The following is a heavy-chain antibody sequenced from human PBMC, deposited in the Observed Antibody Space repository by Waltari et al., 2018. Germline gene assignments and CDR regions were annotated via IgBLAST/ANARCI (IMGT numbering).Heavy chain of an antibody. CDR2: INHSGST. D-gene: IGHD6-19*01. J-gene: IGHJ4*02. Sequence: WGWIRQPPGKGLGWIGEINHSGSTNYNPSLKSRVTISVDTSKNQFSLKLSSVTAADTAVYYCARGRQWLVSGFDYWGQGTLVTVSS. CDR3: ARGRQWLVSGFDY. V-gene: IGHV4-34*01.